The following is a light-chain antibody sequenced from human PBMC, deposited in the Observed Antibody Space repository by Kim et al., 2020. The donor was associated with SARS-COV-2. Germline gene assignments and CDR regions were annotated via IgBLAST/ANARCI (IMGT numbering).Light chain of an antibody. CDR3: QAWVCCTAV. J-gene: IGLJ2*01. CDR1: KLGDKY. V-gene: IGLV3-1*01. CDR2: QHS. Sequence: SYELTQPPSVSVSPGQTASITCSGVKLGDKYACWYQQKPGQSPVLVIYQHSKRPSGFPERFSGSNSGNTDTLTISGTQAMDAADYYCQAWVCCTAVFGGG.